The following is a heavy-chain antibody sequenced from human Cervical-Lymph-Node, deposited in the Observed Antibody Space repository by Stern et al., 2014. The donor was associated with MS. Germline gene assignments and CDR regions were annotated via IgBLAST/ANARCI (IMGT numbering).Heavy chain of an antibody. J-gene: IGHJ5*02. CDR1: GITFSSYP. Sequence: EVQLVESGGGLVQPGGSLKLACAASGITFSSYPMNWVRQAPGKGLEWITDINAIATNIDYADSVKVRFTISRDNAKNSLYLQMNSLRADDAAVYYCARGLPNSGYDPWGQGTLVTVSS. CDR3: ARGLPNSGYDP. CDR2: INAIATNI. D-gene: IGHD6-25*01. V-gene: IGHV3-48*01.